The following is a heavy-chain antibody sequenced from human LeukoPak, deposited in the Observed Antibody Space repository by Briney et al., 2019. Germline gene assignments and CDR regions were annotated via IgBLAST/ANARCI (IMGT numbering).Heavy chain of an antibody. V-gene: IGHV5-51*01. CDR2: IYPGDSDT. D-gene: IGHD1-26*01. CDR3: ARHTRGSYYYYYYMDV. Sequence: GESLKISCKASGYSFTSYWIGWVRQMPGKGLEWMGIIYPGDSDTRYSPSFQGQVTISADKSISTAYLQWSSLKASDTAMYYCARHTRGSYYYYYYMDVWGKGTTVTVSS. J-gene: IGHJ6*03. CDR1: GYSFTSYW.